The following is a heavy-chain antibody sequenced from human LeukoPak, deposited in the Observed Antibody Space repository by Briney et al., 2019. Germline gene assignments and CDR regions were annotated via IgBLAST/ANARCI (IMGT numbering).Heavy chain of an antibody. V-gene: IGHV3-23*01. Sequence: GGSLRLSCAASGFTLTSYAMSWVRQAPGKGLEWVSAIIESVHSTYYADSVKGRFTISRDNSKNTLYLQMNSLRAEDTAVYYCAKHSYDSSGSYSIDYWGQGTLVSV. J-gene: IGHJ4*02. CDR1: GFTLTSYA. CDR3: AKHSYDSSGSYSIDY. CDR2: IIESVHST. D-gene: IGHD3-22*01.